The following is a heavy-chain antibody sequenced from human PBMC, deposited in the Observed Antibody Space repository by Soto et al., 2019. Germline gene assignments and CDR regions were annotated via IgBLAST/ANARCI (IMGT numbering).Heavy chain of an antibody. D-gene: IGHD3-10*01. CDR2: ISYDGSNK. CDR3: ARDYGGYFDY. J-gene: IGHJ4*02. Sequence: QVQLVESGGGVVQPGRSLRLSCAASGFTFSSYAMHWVRQAPGKGLEWVAVISYDGSNKYYADSVKGRFTISRDNSKNTLYLQMNSLRAEDTGVYYCARDYGGYFDYWGQGTLVTVSS. V-gene: IGHV3-30-3*01. CDR1: GFTFSSYA.